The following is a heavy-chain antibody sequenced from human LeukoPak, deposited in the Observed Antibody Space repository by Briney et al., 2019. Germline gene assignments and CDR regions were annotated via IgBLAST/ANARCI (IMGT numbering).Heavy chain of an antibody. CDR2: ISAYNGNT. CDR3: AREVIVVVPAATRGWFDP. V-gene: IGHV1-18*01. Sequence: ASVKVSCKASGYTFTSYGISWVRQAPGQGLEWMGWISAYNGNTNYAQKLQGRVTMTTDTSTSTAYMELRSLRSDDTAVYYCAREVIVVVPAATRGWFDPWGQGTLVTVSS. CDR1: GYTFTSYG. J-gene: IGHJ5*02. D-gene: IGHD2-2*01.